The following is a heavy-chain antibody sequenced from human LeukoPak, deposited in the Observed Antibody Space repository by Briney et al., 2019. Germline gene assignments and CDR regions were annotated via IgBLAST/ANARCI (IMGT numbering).Heavy chain of an antibody. CDR1: GFTFSSDA. J-gene: IGHJ6*02. CDR2: ISGSGGST. D-gene: IGHD3-3*01. Sequence: PGGSLRLSCAASGFTFSSDAMSWVRQAPGKGLEWVSAISGSGGSTYYADSVKGRFTIPRDNSKNTLYLQMNSLRAEETAVYYCAKDLTIFGVVTPYGMDVWGQGATVTVSS. V-gene: IGHV3-23*01. CDR3: AKDLTIFGVVTPYGMDV.